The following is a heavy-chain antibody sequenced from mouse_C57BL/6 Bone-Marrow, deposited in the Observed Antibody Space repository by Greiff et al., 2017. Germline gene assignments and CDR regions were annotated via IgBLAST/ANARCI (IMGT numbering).Heavy chain of an antibody. V-gene: IGHV14-3*01. D-gene: IGHD2-4*01. CDR2: IDPANGNT. Sequence: VHVKQSVAELVRPGASVKLSCTASGFNIKNTYMHWVKQRPEQGLEWIGRIDPANGNTKYAPKFQGKATITADTSSNTAYLQLSSLTSEDTAIYYCAPLSTMITPFAYWGQGTLVTVSA. CDR1: GFNIKNTY. J-gene: IGHJ3*01. CDR3: APLSTMITPFAY.